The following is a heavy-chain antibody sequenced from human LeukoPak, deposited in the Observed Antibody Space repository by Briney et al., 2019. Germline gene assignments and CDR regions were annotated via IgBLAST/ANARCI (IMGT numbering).Heavy chain of an antibody. D-gene: IGHD3-22*01. CDR2: INSDGSSR. CDR3: ARGGFHHGFDI. J-gene: IGHJ3*02. V-gene: IGHV3-74*01. CDR1: AFTFSSYW. Sequence: GGSLRLSCAASAFTFSSYWMHWVRQAPGKGLAWVSRINSDGSSRSYADSVEGRFTISRDNAKYTVYLQMNSLGAEDTAVYYCARGGFHHGFDIWGQGTMVTVSP.